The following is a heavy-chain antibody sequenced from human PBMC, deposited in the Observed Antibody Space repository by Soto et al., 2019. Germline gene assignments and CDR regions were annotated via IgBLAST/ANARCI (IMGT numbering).Heavy chain of an antibody. J-gene: IGHJ4*02. CDR1: GCTFTSYY. D-gene: IGHD1-26*01. CDR3: ARKGYSGSYDLVFDY. CDR2: INPSGGST. V-gene: IGHV1-46*01. Sequence: ASVKVSGKASGCTFTSYYMHWVRQAPGQGLEWVGIINPSGGSTSYAQKFQGRVTMTRDTSTSTVYMELSSLRSEDTAVYYCARKGYSGSYDLVFDYWGQGTLVTVSS.